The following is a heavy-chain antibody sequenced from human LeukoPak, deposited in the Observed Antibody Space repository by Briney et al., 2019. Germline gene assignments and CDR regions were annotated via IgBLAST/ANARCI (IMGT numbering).Heavy chain of an antibody. CDR3: ARAACSDFPDY. D-gene: IGHD2-21*02. CDR2: INSDGSAT. Sequence: PGGSLRLSCAASGFTFSSYWMHWVRQAPGKGLVWVSHINSDGSATYADSVKGRFTIFRDNAKNTVYLQMNSLRAEDTAVYYCARAACSDFPDYWGQGTLVTVSS. CDR1: GFTFSSYW. J-gene: IGHJ4*02. V-gene: IGHV3-74*01.